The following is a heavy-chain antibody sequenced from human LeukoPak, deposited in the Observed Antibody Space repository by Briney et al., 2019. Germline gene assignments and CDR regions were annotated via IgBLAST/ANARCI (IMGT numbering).Heavy chain of an antibody. D-gene: IGHD2-15*01. CDR1: GFTFSTYG. CDR2: IRYDGSNK. J-gene: IGHJ4*02. V-gene: IGHV3-30*02. CDR3: AKSCSGGSCFPDS. Sequence: GGSLRLSCAASGFTFSTYGMHWVRQTPGKGLEWVAFIRYDGSNKVYVDSVKGRFTISRDNSKNTLYLQMDSLRAEDTAVYYCAKSCSGGSCFPDSLGQGTLVTVSS.